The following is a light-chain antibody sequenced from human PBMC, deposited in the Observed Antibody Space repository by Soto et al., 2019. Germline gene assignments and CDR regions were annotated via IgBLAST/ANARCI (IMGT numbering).Light chain of an antibody. CDR3: SSYTGTSTLV. CDR1: SSDVGGYNY. Sequence: QSVLSQPASVSGSPGQSISVSCAGTSSDVGGYNYVSWYQQHPGQAPQLMISEVSNRPSRVPNRFSGSKSGNTASLTISGLQAGDEADYYCSSYTGTSTLVLGG. V-gene: IGLV2-14*03. J-gene: IGLJ3*02. CDR2: EVS.